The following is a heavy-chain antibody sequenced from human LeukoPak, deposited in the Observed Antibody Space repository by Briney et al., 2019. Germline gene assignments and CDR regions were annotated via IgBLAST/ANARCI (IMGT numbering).Heavy chain of an antibody. J-gene: IGHJ4*02. V-gene: IGHV3-74*01. CDR3: VKDDGWVQYAN. Sequence: GGSLRLSCAASGFTFSSYWMHWVRQAPGKGLVWVSRINSDGSSTSYADSVKGRFTISRDNAKNSLSLQMNSLSAEDAAIYYCVKDDGWVQYANWGQGTLVTVSS. D-gene: IGHD5-24*01. CDR1: GFTFSSYW. CDR2: INSDGSST.